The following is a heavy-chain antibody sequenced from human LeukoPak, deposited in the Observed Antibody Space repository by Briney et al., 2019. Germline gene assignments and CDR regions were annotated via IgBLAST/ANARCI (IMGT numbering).Heavy chain of an antibody. J-gene: IGHJ1*01. CDR3: ARGTVTTEYFQP. CDR2: ISYSGST. V-gene: IGHV4-59*01. Sequence: SETLSLTCTASGGSISSYYWSWIRQPPGKGLEWIGYISYSGSTNYNPSLKSRVTISIDTSKNQFSLKLSSVTAADTAVYYCARGTVTTEYFQPWGQGTLVTVSS. CDR1: GGSISSYY. D-gene: IGHD4-17*01.